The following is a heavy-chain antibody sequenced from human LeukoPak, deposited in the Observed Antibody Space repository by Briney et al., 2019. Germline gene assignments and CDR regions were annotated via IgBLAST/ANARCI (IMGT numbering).Heavy chain of an antibody. CDR1: GYTFTGYY. D-gene: IGHD6-13*01. Sequence: ASVKVSCKASGYTFTGYYMHWVRQAPGQGLEWMGWINPNSGGTNYAQKLQGRVTMTTDTSTSTAYMELRSLRSDDTAVYYCARAGSSWPIVYYYYYYMDVWGKGTTVTISS. CDR2: INPNSGGT. CDR3: ARAGSSWPIVYYYYYYMDV. V-gene: IGHV1-2*02. J-gene: IGHJ6*03.